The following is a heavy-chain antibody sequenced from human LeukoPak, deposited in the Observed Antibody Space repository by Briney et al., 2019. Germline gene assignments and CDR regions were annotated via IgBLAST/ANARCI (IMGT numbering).Heavy chain of an antibody. CDR2: IRYDGTNE. CDR3: ARDLGYSGYDYGGGFDY. Sequence: GGSLRLSCAASGFIFNNYGMYWVRQAPGKGLEWVASIRYDGTNERYANSVKGRFTVSRDNSKNTLYLQMNSLRAEDTAVYYCARDLGYSGYDYGGGFDYWGQGTLVTVSS. J-gene: IGHJ4*02. CDR1: GFIFNNYG. D-gene: IGHD5-12*01. V-gene: IGHV3-30*02.